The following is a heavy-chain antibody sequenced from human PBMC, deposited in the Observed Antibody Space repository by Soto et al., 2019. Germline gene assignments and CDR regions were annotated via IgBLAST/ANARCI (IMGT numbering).Heavy chain of an antibody. D-gene: IGHD3-10*01. CDR3: ARDNYGQLAY. J-gene: IGHJ4*02. V-gene: IGHV1-2*02. Sequence: QVHLVQSGAEVKKPGASVKVSCRPFGYTFTAYYIHWVRQAPGQGLEWMGWVDPNSGDSIKVQSFQGRVTMTRDTAPSTVYRELCWLRADDTAVYYCARDNYGQLAYWGQGTGVTGSS. CDR2: VDPNSGDS. CDR1: GYTFTAYY.